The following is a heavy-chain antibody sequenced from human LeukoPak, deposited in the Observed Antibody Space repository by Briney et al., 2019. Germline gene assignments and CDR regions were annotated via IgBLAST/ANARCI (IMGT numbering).Heavy chain of an antibody. J-gene: IGHJ6*03. Sequence: GGALRLSCAASGFTFSSYGMHGVRQAPGKGLEWVAVISYDGSNKYYADSVKGRFTISRDNSKNTLYLQMNSLRAEDTAVYYCALSLAHYDSSGYLMDVWGKGTTVTVSS. CDR1: GFTFSSYG. V-gene: IGHV3-30*03. D-gene: IGHD3-22*01. CDR2: ISYDGSNK. CDR3: ALSLAHYDSSGYLMDV.